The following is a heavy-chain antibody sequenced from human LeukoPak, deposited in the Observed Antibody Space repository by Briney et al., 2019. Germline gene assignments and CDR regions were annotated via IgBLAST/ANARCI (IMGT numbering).Heavy chain of an antibody. Sequence: PGGSLRLSCAASGFTFSSYSMNWVRQAPGKGLEWVSSISSSSNYIYYADSVKGRFTISRDNARNSLYLQMHSLTADDSGVYYCARGVGSLALNFDRWGQGTLVTVSS. CDR1: GFTFSSYS. J-gene: IGHJ4*02. CDR2: ISSSSNYI. V-gene: IGHV3-21*04. CDR3: ARGVGSLALNFDR. D-gene: IGHD6-13*01.